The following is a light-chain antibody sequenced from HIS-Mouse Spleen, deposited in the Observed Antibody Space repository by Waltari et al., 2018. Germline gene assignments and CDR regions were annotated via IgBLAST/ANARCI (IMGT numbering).Light chain of an antibody. Sequence: DIVMTQSPLSLPVTPGEPASISCRSSQSRLPCNGYNYLDWYLQKPGQCPQLLIYLGSNRASGVPDRFSGSGSGTDFTLKISRVEAEDVGVYYCMQALQTPITFGQGTRLEIK. CDR1: QSRLPCNGYNY. V-gene: IGKV2-28*01. CDR3: MQALQTPIT. J-gene: IGKJ5*01. CDR2: LGS.